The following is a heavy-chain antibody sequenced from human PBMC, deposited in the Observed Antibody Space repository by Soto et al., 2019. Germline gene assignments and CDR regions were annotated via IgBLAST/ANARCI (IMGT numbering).Heavy chain of an antibody. V-gene: IGHV1-18*01. J-gene: IGHJ6*02. Sequence: GASVKVSCKASGYTFTSYGISWVRQAPGQGLEWMGWISAYNGNTNYAQKLQGRVTMTTDTSTSTAYMELRSLRSEDTAMYYCASCSAENGSGNYYYYGMDVWGQGTTVTVS. CDR1: GYTFTSYG. CDR3: ASCSAENGSGNYYYYGMDV. CDR2: ISAYNGNT. D-gene: IGHD3-10*01.